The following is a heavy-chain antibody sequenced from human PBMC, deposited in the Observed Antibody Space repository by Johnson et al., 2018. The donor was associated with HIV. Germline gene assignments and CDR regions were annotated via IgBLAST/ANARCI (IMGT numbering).Heavy chain of an antibody. D-gene: IGHD2-15*01. CDR3: AREFPYCSGGSCLPAAFDI. J-gene: IGHJ3*02. CDR2: IYRGGST. V-gene: IGHV3-66*01. Sequence: VQVVESGGGLVQPGGSLRLSCAASGFTVSSNYMSWVRQAPGKGLEWVSVIYRGGSTYYADSVKGRFTISSDNSKNPLYLQMNSLRAEDTAVYYCAREFPYCSGGSCLPAAFDIWGQGTMVTVSS. CDR1: GFTVSSNY.